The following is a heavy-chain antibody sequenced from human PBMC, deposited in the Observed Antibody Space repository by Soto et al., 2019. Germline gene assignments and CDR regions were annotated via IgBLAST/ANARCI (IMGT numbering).Heavy chain of an antibody. CDR3: ARVGITGTPSAFDI. J-gene: IGHJ3*02. D-gene: IGHD1-7*01. V-gene: IGHV1-69*06. CDR2: IIPIFGTA. Sequence: SVKVSCKASGGTFSSYAISWVRQAPGQGLEWMGGIIPIFGTANYAQKFQGRVTITADKSTSTAYMELSSLRAEDTAVYYCARVGITGTPSAFDIWGQGTMVTVSS. CDR1: GGTFSSYA.